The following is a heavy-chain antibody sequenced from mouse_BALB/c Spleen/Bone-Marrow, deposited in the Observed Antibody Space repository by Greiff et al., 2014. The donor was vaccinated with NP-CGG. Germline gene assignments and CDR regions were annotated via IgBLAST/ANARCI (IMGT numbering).Heavy chain of an antibody. CDR2: ISSGVSYT. Sequence: EVQLVESGARLVKPGGSLKLSCAASGFTFSSYAMSWVRQSPEKRLEWVAEISSGVSYTYYPDTVTGRFTISRDNAKTTLYLEMSSLRSEDTAMYYCAREGDDGQMHYWGQGTSVTVSS. CDR3: AREGDDGQMHY. V-gene: IGHV5-9-4*01. CDR1: GFTFSSYA. D-gene: IGHD2-2*01. J-gene: IGHJ4*01.